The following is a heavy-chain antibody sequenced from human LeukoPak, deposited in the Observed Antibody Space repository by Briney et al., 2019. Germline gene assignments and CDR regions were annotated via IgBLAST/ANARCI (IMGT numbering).Heavy chain of an antibody. Sequence: SETLSLTCAVYGGSFSGYHWSWIRQPPGKGLEWIGEISHSGSTNYKPSLKSGVTISVDTSKNQFSLRLSSVTAADTAVYYCARGAIDVDVAATIRLGLDYWGQGTLVTVSS. CDR1: GGSFSGYH. J-gene: IGHJ4*02. V-gene: IGHV4-34*01. CDR3: ARGAIDVDVAATIRLGLDY. CDR2: ISHSGST. D-gene: IGHD5-12*01.